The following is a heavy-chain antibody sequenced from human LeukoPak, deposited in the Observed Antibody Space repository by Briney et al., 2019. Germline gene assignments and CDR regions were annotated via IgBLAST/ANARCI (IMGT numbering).Heavy chain of an antibody. CDR3: ANRGYCSGGRCYWFFQH. CDR1: GFIFSSYG. CDR2: IRYDGSIK. V-gene: IGHV3-30*02. D-gene: IGHD2-15*01. Sequence: PGGSLRLSCAASGFIFSSYGMHWVRQAPGKGLEWVAFIRYDGSIKYYADSVKGRFTISRDDSKNTLYLQMNTLRAEDTAVYYCANRGYCSGGRCYWFFQHWGQGTLVTVSS. J-gene: IGHJ1*01.